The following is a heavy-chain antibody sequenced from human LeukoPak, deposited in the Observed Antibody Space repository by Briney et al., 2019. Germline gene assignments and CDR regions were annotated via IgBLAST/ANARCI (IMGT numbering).Heavy chain of an antibody. Sequence: GASEKVSCKVSGYTLTELSMHWVRQAPGKGLEWMGGFDPEDGETIYAQKFQGRVTMTEDTSTDTAYMELSSLRSEDTAVYYCATELRFGELSNWFDPWGQGTLVTVSS. CDR2: FDPEDGET. D-gene: IGHD3-10*01. CDR1: GYTLTELS. J-gene: IGHJ5*02. CDR3: ATELRFGELSNWFDP. V-gene: IGHV1-24*01.